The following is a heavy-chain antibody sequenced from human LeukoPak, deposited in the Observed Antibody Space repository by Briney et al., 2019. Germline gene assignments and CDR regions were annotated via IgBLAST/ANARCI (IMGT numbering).Heavy chain of an antibody. CDR3: ARGNSRKYFDY. J-gene: IGHJ4*02. CDR2: INPSGGST. D-gene: IGHD6-13*01. Sequence: ASVKVSCEASGYTFTSYYMHWVRQAPGQGLEWMGIINPSGGSTSYAQKFQGRVTMTRDMSTSTVYMELSSLRSEDTAVYYCARGNSRKYFDYWGQGTLVTVSS. CDR1: GYTFTSYY. V-gene: IGHV1-46*01.